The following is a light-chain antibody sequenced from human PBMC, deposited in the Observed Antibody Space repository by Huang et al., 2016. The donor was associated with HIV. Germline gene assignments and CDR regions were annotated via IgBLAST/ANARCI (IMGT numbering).Light chain of an antibody. Sequence: IVLTQSLDTLSLSPGERATLSCRASQTVTNNYLAWYQQRPGQAPRLLISGASTRATGIPDRFSGSGSGTDFALTISRLEPKDFVVYYYQQFGSSPPYSFGQGTKLEVK. J-gene: IGKJ2*03. CDR2: GAS. CDR3: QQFGSSPPYS. V-gene: IGKV3-20*01. CDR1: QTVTNNY.